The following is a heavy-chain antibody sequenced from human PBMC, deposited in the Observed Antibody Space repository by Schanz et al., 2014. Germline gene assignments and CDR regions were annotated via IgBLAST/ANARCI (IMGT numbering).Heavy chain of an antibody. V-gene: IGHV3-11*01. Sequence: QVQLLESGGGLFKPGGSLRLSCAGSGFTFADYYMTWIRQAPGKGLEWVSYVSSYDTTVSYADSVKGRLTISRDNAKNSVYLQMNSLRGEQTDVSSCSRCGFRKVGVVYGLAVWGQGATVTVS. D-gene: IGHD2-2*01. CDR1: GFTFADYY. J-gene: IGHJ6*02. CDR2: VSSYDTTV. CDR3: SRCGFRKVGVVYGLAV.